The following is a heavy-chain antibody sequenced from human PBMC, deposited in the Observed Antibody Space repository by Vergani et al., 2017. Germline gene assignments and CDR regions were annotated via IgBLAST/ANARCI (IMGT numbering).Heavy chain of an antibody. CDR2: IGGSGGST. J-gene: IGHJ4*02. CDR3: AKDWGSTQRPGRYYFDY. D-gene: IGHD3-16*01. Sequence: EVQLLESGGGLVQPGGSLRLSCAASGFTFSSYAMSWVRQAPGKGLEWVSAIGGSGGSTYYADSVKGRFTISRDNSKNTLYLQMNSLRAEDTAVYYCAKDWGSTQRPGRYYFDYWGQGTLVTVSS. CDR1: GFTFSSYA. V-gene: IGHV3-23*01.